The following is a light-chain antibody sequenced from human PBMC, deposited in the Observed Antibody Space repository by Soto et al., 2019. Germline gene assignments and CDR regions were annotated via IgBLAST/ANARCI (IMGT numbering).Light chain of an antibody. CDR2: SAT. Sequence: QTVVTQEPSLTVSPGGTVTLTCASSTGTVSSSYYPNWFQQKPGQAPRSLIYSATNRHSWTPARFSGSLLGGKAALTLSGVQPEDEADYYCLLYYGGAQQGVFGGGTKLTVL. V-gene: IGLV7-43*01. J-gene: IGLJ3*02. CDR3: LLYYGGAQQGV. CDR1: TGTVSSSYY.